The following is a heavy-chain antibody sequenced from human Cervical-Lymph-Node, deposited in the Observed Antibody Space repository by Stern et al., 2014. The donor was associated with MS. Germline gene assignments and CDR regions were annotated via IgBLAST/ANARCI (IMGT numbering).Heavy chain of an antibody. CDR3: ARHQAGIAAN. CDR2: IMPLLGTA. Sequence: QVQLVQSGAEVKRPESSVKVSCKTSGGSLSTLDISWGRQAPGQGLEWVGEIMPLLGTAHYAQKFKGRLTITADDSTSTVYMELSSLKSEDTAIYFCARHQAGIAANWGQGTLVTVTS. CDR1: GGSLSTLD. V-gene: IGHV1-69*19. D-gene: IGHD6-13*01. J-gene: IGHJ4*02.